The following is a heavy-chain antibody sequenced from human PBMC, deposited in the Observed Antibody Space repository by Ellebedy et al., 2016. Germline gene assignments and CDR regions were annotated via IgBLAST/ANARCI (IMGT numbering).Heavy chain of an antibody. Sequence: ASVKVSXXASGYTFTSYGITWVRQAPGQGLEWVGWINGKDGDTHYAQKFQGRVTMTADTSTTTGYMELRSLTSDDTAMYYCARDIEWRVDYWGQGTQVTVSS. D-gene: IGHD2-8*01. CDR3: ARDIEWRVDY. V-gene: IGHV1-18*01. J-gene: IGHJ4*02. CDR1: GYTFTSYG. CDR2: INGKDGDT.